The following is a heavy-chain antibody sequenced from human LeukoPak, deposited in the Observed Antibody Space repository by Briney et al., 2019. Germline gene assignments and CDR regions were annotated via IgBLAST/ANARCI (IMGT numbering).Heavy chain of an antibody. CDR3: ARDQGDSSGYYLNWFDP. CDR1: GYTFTSYY. J-gene: IGHJ5*02. V-gene: IGHV1-46*01. D-gene: IGHD3-22*01. Sequence: ASVKVSCKASGYTFTSYYMHWVRQAPGRGLEWMGIINPSGGSTGYAQKFQGRVTMTGDMSTSTVYMELSSLRSEDTAVYYCARDQGDSSGYYLNWFDPWGQGTLVTVSS. CDR2: INPSGGST.